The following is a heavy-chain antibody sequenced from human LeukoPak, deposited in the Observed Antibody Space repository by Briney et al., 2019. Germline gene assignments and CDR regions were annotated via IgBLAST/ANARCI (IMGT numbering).Heavy chain of an antibody. CDR1: GFTFSSYA. J-gene: IGHJ4*02. D-gene: IGHD6-13*01. CDR3: AKGIAAAGTGLDY. Sequence: GGSLRLSCAASGFTFSSYAMSWVRQAPGKGLEWVSAISGSGGSTHYADSVKGRFTISRDNSKNTLYLQMNSLRAEDTAVYYCAKGIAAAGTGLDYWGQGTLVTVSS. V-gene: IGHV3-23*01. CDR2: ISGSGGST.